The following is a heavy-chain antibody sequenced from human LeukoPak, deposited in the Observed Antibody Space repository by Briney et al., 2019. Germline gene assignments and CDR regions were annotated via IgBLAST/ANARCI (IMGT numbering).Heavy chain of an antibody. D-gene: IGHD3-9*01. CDR3: ARAQNYDILTGYPVYNWFDP. CDR2: INHSGST. V-gene: IGHV4-34*01. CDR1: GGSFSGYY. Sequence: SETLSLTCAVYGGSFSGYYWSWIRQPPGKGLEWIGEINHSGSTNYNPSLKSRVTISVDTSKNQFSLKLSSVTAADTAVYYCARAQNYDILTGYPVYNWFDPWGQGTLATVSS. J-gene: IGHJ5*02.